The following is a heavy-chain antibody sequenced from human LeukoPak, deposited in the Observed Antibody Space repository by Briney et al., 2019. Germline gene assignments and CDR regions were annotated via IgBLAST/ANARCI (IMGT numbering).Heavy chain of an antibody. D-gene: IGHD2-2*01. V-gene: IGHV1-3*01. CDR1: GYIFINYA. Sequence: ASVKVSCKASGYIFINYAVHWVRQAPGQRHEWMGWINVGNGNTEYSQKFQGRITITRDASANTAYTELISLRSEDTAVYFCARVYCSSTSCRYYFDYWGQGTLVTVSS. CDR2: INVGNGNT. CDR3: ARVYCSSTSCRYYFDY. J-gene: IGHJ4*02.